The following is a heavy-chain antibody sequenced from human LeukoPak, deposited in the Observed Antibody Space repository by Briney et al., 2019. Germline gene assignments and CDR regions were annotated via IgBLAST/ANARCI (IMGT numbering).Heavy chain of an antibody. CDR1: GFTFSSYA. V-gene: IGHV3-23*01. J-gene: IGHJ4*02. Sequence: PGGSLRLSCAASGFTFSSYAMSWVRQAPGKGLEWVSAISGSGGSTYYADSVKGRFTISRDNSKNTLYLQMNSLRAEDTAVYYCAKGLGHDYGPGSTGRFNYFDYWGQGTLVTVSS. CDR3: AKGLGHDYGPGSTGRFNYFDY. CDR2: ISGSGGST. D-gene: IGHD4-17*01.